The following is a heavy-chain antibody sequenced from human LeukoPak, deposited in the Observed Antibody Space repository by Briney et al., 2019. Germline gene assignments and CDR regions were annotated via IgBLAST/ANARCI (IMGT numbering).Heavy chain of an antibody. Sequence: ASVKVSCKASRYTFTGYYMHWVRQAPGQGLEWMGWINPNSGGTNYAQKFQGRVTMTRDTSISTAYMELSRLRSDDTAVYYCARAGTGAAAAGPGTSFDIWGQGTMVTVSS. D-gene: IGHD6-13*01. V-gene: IGHV1-2*02. CDR3: ARAGTGAAAAGPGTSFDI. CDR1: RYTFTGYY. CDR2: INPNSGGT. J-gene: IGHJ3*02.